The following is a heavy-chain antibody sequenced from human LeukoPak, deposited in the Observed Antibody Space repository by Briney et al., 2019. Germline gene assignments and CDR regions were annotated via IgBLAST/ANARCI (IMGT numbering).Heavy chain of an antibody. Sequence: AGGSLRLSCAASGFTVSSNYMSWVRQAPGKGLEWVSVIYSGGSTYYADSVKGRFTISRDNSKNTLYLQMNSLRAEDTAVYYCARDLDYYGSGSYIWGQGTLVTVSS. CDR2: IYSGGST. CDR1: GFTVSSNY. J-gene: IGHJ4*02. CDR3: ARDLDYYGSGSYI. D-gene: IGHD3-10*01. V-gene: IGHV3-66*01.